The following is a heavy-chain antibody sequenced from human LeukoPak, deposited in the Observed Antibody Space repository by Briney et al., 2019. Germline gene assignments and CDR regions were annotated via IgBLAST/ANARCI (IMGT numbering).Heavy chain of an antibody. D-gene: IGHD5-12*01. CDR3: ARGYSGYNYGYYFDY. V-gene: IGHV3-7*01. CDR2: IKQDGIDK. Sequence: GGSLRLSCAASGFTFSSYWMSGVRQAPGKGLEWVANIKQDGIDKYYVDSMKGRFTISRDNAKNSLYLQMTSLRAEDTAVYYCARGYSGYNYGYYFDYWGQGTLVTVSS. CDR1: GFTFSSYW. J-gene: IGHJ4*02.